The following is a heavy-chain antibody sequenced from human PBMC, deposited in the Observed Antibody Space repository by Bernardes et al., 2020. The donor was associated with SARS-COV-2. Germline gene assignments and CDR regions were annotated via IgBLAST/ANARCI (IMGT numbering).Heavy chain of an antibody. CDR1: GFTFSSYG. D-gene: IGHD3-16*01. V-gene: IGHV3-23*01. Sequence: GGSLRLSCSASGFTFSSYGMSWVRQAPGKGLEWVSGISASDGRTYYADSVKGRFTISKDFAKNTLYLEMNSLRVEDTARYYCTKDHGWESADWGQGTLVTVSS. CDR2: ISASDGRT. J-gene: IGHJ4*02. CDR3: TKDHGWESAD.